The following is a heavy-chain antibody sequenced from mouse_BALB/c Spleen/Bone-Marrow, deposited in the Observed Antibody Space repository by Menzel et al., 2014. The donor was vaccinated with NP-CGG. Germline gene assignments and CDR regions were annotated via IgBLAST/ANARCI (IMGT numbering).Heavy chain of an antibody. V-gene: IGHV1S137*01. CDR2: ISGYYGDA. CDR1: GYTFTDHA. D-gene: IGHD2-14*01. J-gene: IGHJ4*01. Sequence: QVHVKQSGAKLVRPGVSVKISCKGSGYTFTDHAMHWVKRSHAKSLEWIGLISGYYGDAIYNQKFKGKATMTVDKSSSTAYMELARLTSGDSAIYYCARSGKVRNAMDYWGQGTSVTVSS. CDR3: ARSGKVRNAMDY.